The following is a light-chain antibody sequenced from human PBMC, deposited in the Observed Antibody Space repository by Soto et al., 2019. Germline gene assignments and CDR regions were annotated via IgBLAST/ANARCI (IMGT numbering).Light chain of an antibody. CDR3: SSYTTTNTYV. CDR2: EVS. CDR1: SSDVGGYNY. V-gene: IGLV2-14*01. J-gene: IGLJ7*01. Sequence: QSALTQHASVSGSPGQSITISCTGTSSDVGGYNYVSWYQQHPGKAPKLMIYEVSNRPSGVSNRFSGSKSGNTASLTISGLQAEDEADYYCSSYTTTNTYVFGSGTQLTVL.